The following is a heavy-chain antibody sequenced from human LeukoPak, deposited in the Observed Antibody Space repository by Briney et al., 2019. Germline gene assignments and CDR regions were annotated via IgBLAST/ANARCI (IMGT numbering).Heavy chain of an antibody. J-gene: IGHJ4*02. CDR1: GFTFSSYW. CDR3: VRDRYSVYDY. Sequence: GGSLRLSCAAAGFTFSSYWMHWVRQAPGKGLVWVSRINTDGSSTSSADSVKGRFTISRDNAKNTLYLQMNTLRAEDTAVHYCVRDRYSVYDYWGQGTLVTVSS. D-gene: IGHD5/OR15-5a*01. V-gene: IGHV3-74*01. CDR2: INTDGSST.